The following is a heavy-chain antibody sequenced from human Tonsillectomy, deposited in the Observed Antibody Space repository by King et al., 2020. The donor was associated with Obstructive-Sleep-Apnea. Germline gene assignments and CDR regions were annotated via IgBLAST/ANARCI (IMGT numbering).Heavy chain of an antibody. J-gene: IGHJ3*02. Sequence: VQLVESGGGVVQPGRSLRLSCAASGFTFGSYGMHWVRQAPGKGLQWVAVIWYDGRNKCYADSVKGRFTISRDNSKNTLYLQMNSLRAEDTAVYYCARESVEWGAYYSGSGTTAFDIWGQGTMVTVSS. CDR2: IWYDGRNK. V-gene: IGHV3-33*01. CDR1: GFTFGSYG. CDR3: ARESVEWGAYYSGSGTTAFDI. D-gene: IGHD3-10*01.